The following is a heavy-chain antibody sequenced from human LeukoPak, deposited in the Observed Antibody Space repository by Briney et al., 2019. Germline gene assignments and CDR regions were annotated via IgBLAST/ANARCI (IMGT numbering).Heavy chain of an antibody. CDR2: ISSDSSII. CDR1: GFSFSDYY. CDR3: ANTEYQRLGTDY. J-gene: IGHJ4*02. D-gene: IGHD2-2*01. V-gene: IGHV3-11*04. Sequence: GGSLRLSCAASGFSFSDYYMSWLRQPPGKRLEWVSYISSDSSIIYYADSVKGRFTISRDNAKNSLYLQMNSLRTDVTAVYYCANTEYQRLGTDYWGRGTLVTVSS.